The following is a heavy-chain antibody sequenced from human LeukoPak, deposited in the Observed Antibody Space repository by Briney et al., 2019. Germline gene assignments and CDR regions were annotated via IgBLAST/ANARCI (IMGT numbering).Heavy chain of an antibody. V-gene: IGHV3-20*04. J-gene: IGHJ4*02. CDR3: VRGFRGGPFDC. CDR2: IDRKGGST. Sequence: GGPLRLSCAASGFTFDDYGMSWVRQPPGKGLEWVSGIDRKGGSTSFADSVKGRFTISRDNARNSLFMQMSSLRAEDTAFYSCVRGFRGGPFDCWGQGTLVTVSS. D-gene: IGHD3-10*01. CDR1: GFTFDDYG.